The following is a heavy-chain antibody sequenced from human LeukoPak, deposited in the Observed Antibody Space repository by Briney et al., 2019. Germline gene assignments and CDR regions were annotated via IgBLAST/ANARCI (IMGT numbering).Heavy chain of an antibody. D-gene: IGHD2/OR15-2a*01. CDR2: IIPIFGTA. J-gene: IGHJ5*02. CDR1: GGTFITYA. CDR3: AREVDRLLQGYNWFDP. V-gene: IGHV1-69*06. Sequence: SVKVSCKASGGTFITYAISWVRQAPGQGLEWMGGIIPIFGTANYAQKFQGRVTITADKSTSTAYMELSSLRSEDTAVYYCAREVDRLLQGYNWFDPWGQGTLVTVSS.